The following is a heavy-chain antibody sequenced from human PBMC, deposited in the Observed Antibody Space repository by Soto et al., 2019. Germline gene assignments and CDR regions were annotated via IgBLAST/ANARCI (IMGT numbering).Heavy chain of an antibody. CDR1: GGTFSSYA. V-gene: IGHV1-69*13. J-gene: IGHJ6*02. D-gene: IGHD2-21*02. CDR2: IIPIFGTA. CDR3: ARISCGGDCYSLFLLYGMDV. Sequence: GASVKVSCKASGGTFSSYAISWVRQAPGQGLEWMGGIIPIFGTANYAQKFQGRVTITADESTSTAYMELSSLRSEDTAVYYCARISCGGDCYSLFLLYGMDVWGQGTTVTVSS.